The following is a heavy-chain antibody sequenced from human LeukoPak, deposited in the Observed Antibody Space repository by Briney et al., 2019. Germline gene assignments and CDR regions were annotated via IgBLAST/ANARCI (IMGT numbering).Heavy chain of an antibody. CDR1: GGTFSSYA. V-gene: IGHV1-69*04. CDR3: AATLGYCSSTSCYENNWFDP. Sequence: ASVKVSCKASGGTFSSYAISWVRQAPGQGLEWMGRIIPIFGIANYAQKFQGRVTITVDKSTSTAYMELSSLRSEDTAVYYCAATLGYCSSTSCYENNWFDPWGQGTLVTVSS. J-gene: IGHJ5*02. D-gene: IGHD2-2*01. CDR2: IIPIFGIA.